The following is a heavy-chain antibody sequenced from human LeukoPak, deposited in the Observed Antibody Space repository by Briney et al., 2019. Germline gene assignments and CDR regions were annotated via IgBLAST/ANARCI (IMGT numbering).Heavy chain of an antibody. CDR1: GYSFTSYW. V-gene: IGHV5-51*01. CDR2: IYPSDSDT. J-gene: IGHJ4*02. CDR3: ARRRTMGSGIGTFDY. D-gene: IGHD3-10*01. Sequence: TGESLKISCEGSGYSFTSYWIGWVRQMPGKGLEWMGIIYPSDSDTRYNPSFQGQVTISSDKSISTAYLQWSSLKASDTAMYYCARRRTMGSGIGTFDYWGQGTLVTVSS.